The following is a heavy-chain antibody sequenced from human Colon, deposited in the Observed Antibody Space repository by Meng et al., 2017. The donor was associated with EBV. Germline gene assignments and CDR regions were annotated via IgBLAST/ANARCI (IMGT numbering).Heavy chain of an antibody. CDR3: ARDLGVAATGTSYFDP. CDR1: GFTFSDYY. V-gene: IGHV3-11*01. D-gene: IGHD6-13*01. CDR2: ISSSGSTI. J-gene: IGHJ5*02. Sequence: QVQLVEAGGGLVKPGGSLSLSCAASGFTFSDYYMNWIRQAPGKGLEWLSYISSSGSTINYADSVKGRFTISRDNAKNSLYLQMNSLRAEDTAVYYCARDLGVAATGTSYFDPWGQGTLVTVSS.